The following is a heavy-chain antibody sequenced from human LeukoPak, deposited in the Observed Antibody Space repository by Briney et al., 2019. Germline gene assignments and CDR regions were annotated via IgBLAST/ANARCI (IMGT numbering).Heavy chain of an antibody. CDR2: ISGSGGST. V-gene: IGHV3-23*01. J-gene: IGHJ4*02. Sequence: GGSLRLSCAASGFTFSSYAMSWVRQAPGKGLEWVSAISGSGGSTYYADSVKGRFTISRDNSKNTLYLQMNNLRAEDTAVYYCAKDLPLFSLPQYFDYWGQGTLVTVSS. CDR1: GFTFSSYA. CDR3: AKDLPLFSLPQYFDY.